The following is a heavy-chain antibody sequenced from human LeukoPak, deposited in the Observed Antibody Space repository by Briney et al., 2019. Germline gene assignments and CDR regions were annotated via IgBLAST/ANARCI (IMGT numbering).Heavy chain of an antibody. J-gene: IGHJ4*02. CDR3: AKGLGTSGYHDY. CDR2: ISDSGDRT. V-gene: IGHV3-23*01. CDR1: GFPFSNYA. Sequence: AGGSLRLSCAASGFPFSNYAMTWVRQAPGKWLERVSGISDSGDRTYYADSVKGRFTISRDNSKNMLYLQMNSLRVEDTALYYCAKGLGTSGYHDYWGQGTLVTVSS. D-gene: IGHD3-22*01.